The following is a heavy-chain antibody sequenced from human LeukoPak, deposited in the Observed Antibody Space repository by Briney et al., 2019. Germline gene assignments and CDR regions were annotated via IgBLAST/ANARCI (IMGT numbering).Heavy chain of an antibody. CDR2: FYYSGSD. J-gene: IGHJ4*02. Sequence: PSETLSLTCTVSGASITNYYWNWVRQPPGKGLEWIGYFYYSGSDNYNPSLKSRITISADTSKNQFSLKLSSVTAADTAVYYCVRGYCSGATCYHFDYWGQGTLVTVSS. CDR3: VRGYCSGATCYHFDY. CDR1: GASITNYY. D-gene: IGHD2-15*01. V-gene: IGHV4-59*01.